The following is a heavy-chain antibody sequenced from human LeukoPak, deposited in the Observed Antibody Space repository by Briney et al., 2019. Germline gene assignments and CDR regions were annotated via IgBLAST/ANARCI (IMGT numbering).Heavy chain of an antibody. CDR1: GGSISSYY. Sequence: SETLSLTCSVSGGSISSYYWNWIRQPAGKGLEWIGRVFNTETTNYNPSLKSRVTMSLDTSKSQFSLSLSSVTAADTAIYWCAKSGDFYFGMDIWGQGTTVTVSS. CDR2: VFNTETT. CDR3: AKSGDFYFGMDI. J-gene: IGHJ6*02. D-gene: IGHD2-15*01. V-gene: IGHV4-4*07.